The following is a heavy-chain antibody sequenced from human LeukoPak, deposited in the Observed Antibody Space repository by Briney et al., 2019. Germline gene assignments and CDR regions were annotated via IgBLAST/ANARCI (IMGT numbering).Heavy chain of an antibody. Sequence: PGGSLRLCCAASGFTFSSYAMSLVRQAPGKGLEWVSAISGSGGSTYYADSVKGRFTISRDNSKNTLYLQMNSLRAEDTAVYYCAKEDYDYVWGSYRSTPTFDYWGQGTLVTVSS. D-gene: IGHD3-16*02. V-gene: IGHV3-23*01. CDR2: ISGSGGST. J-gene: IGHJ4*02. CDR3: AKEDYDYVWGSYRSTPTFDY. CDR1: GFTFSSYA.